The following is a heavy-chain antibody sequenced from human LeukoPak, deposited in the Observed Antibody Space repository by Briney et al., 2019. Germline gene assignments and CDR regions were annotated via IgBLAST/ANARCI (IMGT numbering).Heavy chain of an antibody. CDR3: ARVLGYDSYGMDV. CDR2: IYYSGST. J-gene: IGHJ6*02. CDR1: GGSISSYY. V-gene: IGHV4-59*01. Sequence: SETLSLTCTVSGGSISSYYWSWIRQPPGKGLVWIGYIYYSGSTNYNPSLKSRVTISVDTSKNQFSLKLSSVTAADTAVYYCARVLGYDSYGMDVWGQGTTVTVSS.